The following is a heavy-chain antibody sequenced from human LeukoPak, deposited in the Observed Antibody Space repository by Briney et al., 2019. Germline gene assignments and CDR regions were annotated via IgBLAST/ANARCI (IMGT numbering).Heavy chain of an antibody. J-gene: IGHJ4*02. Sequence: ASVKVSCKASGYTFTGYYMHWVRQAPGQGLEWMGWINPNSGGTNYAQKLQGRVTMTTDTSTSTAYMELRSLRSDDTAVYYCARVEVVAAAGAGVDYWGQGTLVTVSS. D-gene: IGHD6-13*01. CDR1: GYTFTGYY. CDR3: ARVEVVAAAGAGVDY. V-gene: IGHV1-2*02. CDR2: INPNSGGT.